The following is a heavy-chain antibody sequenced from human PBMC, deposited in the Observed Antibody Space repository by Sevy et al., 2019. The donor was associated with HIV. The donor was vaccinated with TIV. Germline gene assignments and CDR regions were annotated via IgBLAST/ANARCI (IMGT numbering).Heavy chain of an antibody. J-gene: IGHJ4*02. V-gene: IGHV4-39*01. CDR2: INYSGST. CDR1: GASISSSGYY. D-gene: IGHD6-19*01. CDR3: AGPILTYNNGWSYYDY. Sequence: SETLSLTCTVSGASISSSGYYWGWIRQPPGKGLEWIASINYSGSTFYNPSLKSRVTISADTSKNQFSLDLNSVTAADTAIYYSAGPILTYNNGWSYYDYWGQGTVVTVSS.